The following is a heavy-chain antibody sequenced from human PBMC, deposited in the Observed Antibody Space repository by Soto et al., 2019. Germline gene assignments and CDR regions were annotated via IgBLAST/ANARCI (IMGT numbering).Heavy chain of an antibody. CDR2: INAHSGGT. CDR3: AKDLTRQLAYWLDP. J-gene: IGHJ5*02. CDR1: GFSFTGYY. Sequence: ASVKVSCKASGFSFTGYYIHWLRQAPGQGLEWMGWINAHSGGTEYAQKFQGRVTSTRDTSIATAYLTLTSLTSDDTALYYCAKDLTRQLAYWLDPWGQGTQVTVSS. V-gene: IGHV1-2*02. D-gene: IGHD6-6*01.